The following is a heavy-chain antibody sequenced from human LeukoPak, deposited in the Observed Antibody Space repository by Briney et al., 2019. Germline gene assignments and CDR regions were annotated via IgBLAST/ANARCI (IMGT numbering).Heavy chain of an antibody. Sequence: PGGSPRLSCAASGFTFSSYAMSWVRQAPGKGLEWVSAISGSGGSTYYADSVKGRFTISRDNSKNTLYLQMNSLRAEDTAVYYCAKDRAYSSSWYNYWGQGTLVTVSS. D-gene: IGHD6-13*01. V-gene: IGHV3-23*01. CDR1: GFTFSSYA. CDR2: ISGSGGST. CDR3: AKDRAYSSSWYNY. J-gene: IGHJ4*02.